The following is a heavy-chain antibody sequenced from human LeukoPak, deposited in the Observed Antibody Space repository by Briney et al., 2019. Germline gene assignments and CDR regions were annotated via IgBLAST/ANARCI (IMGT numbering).Heavy chain of an antibody. CDR2: IYYSGTT. D-gene: IGHD3-10*01. CDR3: ARWDYYGSGSQPPLDAFDI. Sequence: PSETLSLTCTVSGGSISSSSYYWGWIRQPPGKGLEWIGGIYYSGTTYYNPSLKSRVTISVDTSKNQFSLKLSSVTAADTAVYYCARWDYYGSGSQPPLDAFDIWAKGQWSPSLQ. CDR1: GGSISSSSYY. J-gene: IGHJ3*02. V-gene: IGHV4-39*07.